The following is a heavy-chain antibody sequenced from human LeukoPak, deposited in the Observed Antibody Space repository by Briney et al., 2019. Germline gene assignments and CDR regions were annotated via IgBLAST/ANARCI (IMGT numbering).Heavy chain of an antibody. D-gene: IGHD3-10*01. Sequence: GGSLRLSRAASGFIYSSYAMYWVRQAPGKGLEDVSAISSNWCSTYYANSVKGRFTISRDNSKNTLYLQMGSPRTEDVAVYYRARKDAEGAMVRGPPDYWGQGTLVTVSS. CDR3: ARKDAEGAMVRGPPDY. J-gene: IGHJ4*02. CDR1: GFIYSSYA. V-gene: IGHV3-64*01. CDR2: ISSNWCST.